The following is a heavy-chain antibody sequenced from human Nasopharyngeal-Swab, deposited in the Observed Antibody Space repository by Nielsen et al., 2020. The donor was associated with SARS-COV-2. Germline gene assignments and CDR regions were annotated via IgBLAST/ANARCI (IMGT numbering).Heavy chain of an antibody. J-gene: IGHJ4*02. CDR1: GGSISSSSYY. CDR2: IYYSGST. D-gene: IGHD3-3*01. Sequence: SETLSLTCTVSGGSISSSSYYWGWIRQPPGKGLEWIGSIYYSGSTYYNPSLKSRVTISVDTSKNQFSLKLSSVTAADTAVYYCARKIITMFGVESGAFDYWGQGTLVTVSS. CDR3: ARKIITMFGVESGAFDY. V-gene: IGHV4-39*07.